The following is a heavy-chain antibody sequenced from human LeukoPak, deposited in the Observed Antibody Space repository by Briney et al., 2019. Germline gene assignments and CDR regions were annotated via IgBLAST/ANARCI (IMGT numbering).Heavy chain of an antibody. CDR1: GGSFSGYY. CDR3: ARGIAVAGPEDY. D-gene: IGHD6-19*01. CDR2: INHSGST. V-gene: IGHV4-34*01. J-gene: IGHJ4*02. Sequence: SETLSLTCAAYGGSFSGYYWSWIRQPPGKGLEWIGEINHSGSTNYNPSLKSRVPISVDTSKHQFSLKLSSVTAADTAVYYCARGIAVAGPEDYWGQGTLVTVSS.